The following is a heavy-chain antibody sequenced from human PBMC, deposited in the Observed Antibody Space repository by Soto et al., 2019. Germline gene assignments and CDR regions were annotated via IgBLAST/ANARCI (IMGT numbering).Heavy chain of an antibody. D-gene: IGHD2-21*01. CDR1: GFTFSSYA. CDR3: ARETGRLRAEPYYYYGMDV. CDR2: ISYDGSNK. J-gene: IGHJ6*02. Sequence: QVQLVESGGGVVQPGRSLRLSCAASGFTFSSYAMHWVRQAPGKGLEWVAVISYDGSNKYYADSVKGRFTISRDNSKNTLYLQINSLRAEDTAVYYCARETGRLRAEPYYYYGMDVWGQGTTVTVSS. V-gene: IGHV3-30-3*01.